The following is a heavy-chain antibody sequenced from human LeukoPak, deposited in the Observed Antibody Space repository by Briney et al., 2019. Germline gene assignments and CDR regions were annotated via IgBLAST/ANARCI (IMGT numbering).Heavy chain of an antibody. D-gene: IGHD6-13*01. CDR2: ITTSDGNT. V-gene: IGHV3-23*01. CDR1: GFTFSSYT. Sequence: GGSLRLSCAASGFTFSSYTMSWVRQAPGKGLEWVSTITTSDGNTYYADSVKGRFTISRDNSKNTLYLQMNSLRAEDTAVYYCAHIRGSSWDDAFDIWGQGTMVTVSS. CDR3: AHIRGSSWDDAFDI. J-gene: IGHJ3*02.